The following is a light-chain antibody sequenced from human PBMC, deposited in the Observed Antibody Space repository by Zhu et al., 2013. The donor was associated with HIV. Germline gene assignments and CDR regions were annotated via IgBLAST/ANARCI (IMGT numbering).Light chain of an antibody. Sequence: EIVLTQSPGTLSLSPGETATLSCRASHRVSSAYLAWYQQIPGQAPRLLFYGASSRATGVPQRFNGYGSGTDFTLTISRLEPEDFAVYYCQQYGDSLITFGRGTRLEI. CDR3: QQYGDSLIT. V-gene: IGKV3-20*01. CDR2: GAS. CDR1: HRVSSAY. J-gene: IGKJ5*01.